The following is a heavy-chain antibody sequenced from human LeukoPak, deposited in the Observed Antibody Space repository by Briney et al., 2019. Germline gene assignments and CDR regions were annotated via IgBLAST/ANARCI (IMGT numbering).Heavy chain of an antibody. CDR3: ARGGSYLSAFDI. Sequence: GGSLRLSCAASGFTISSNYMSWVRQAPGKGLEWVSVIYSGGSTFYADSVKGRFTISRDNSKNTLYLQMNSLRAEDTAVYYCARGGSYLSAFDIWGQGTMVTVSS. D-gene: IGHD1-26*01. V-gene: IGHV3-53*01. J-gene: IGHJ3*02. CDR2: IYSGGST. CDR1: GFTISSNY.